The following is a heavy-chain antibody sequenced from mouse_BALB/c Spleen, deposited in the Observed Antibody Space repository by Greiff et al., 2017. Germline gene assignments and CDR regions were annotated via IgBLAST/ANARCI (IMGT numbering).Heavy chain of an antibody. V-gene: IGHV1-5*01. CDR2: IYPGNSDT. Sequence: VQLQQSGTVLARPGASVKMSCKASGFTFTSYWMHWVKQRPGQGLEWIGAIYPGNSDTSYNQKFKGKAKLTAVTSTSTAYMELSSLTNEDSAVYYCTRGDYDGSSVWFAYWGQGTLVTVSA. CDR3: TRGDYDGSSVWFAY. J-gene: IGHJ3*01. CDR1: GFTFTSYW. D-gene: IGHD1-1*01.